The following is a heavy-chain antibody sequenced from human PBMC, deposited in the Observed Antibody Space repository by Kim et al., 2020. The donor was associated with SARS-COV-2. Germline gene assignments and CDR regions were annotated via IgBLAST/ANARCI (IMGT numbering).Heavy chain of an antibody. V-gene: IGHV4-39*01. Sequence: SETLSLTCTVSGGSISSSSYYWGWIRQPPGKGLEWIGCIYYSGSTYYNPSLKSRVTISVDTSKNQFALKLSAVTAADTAVYYCARGPYDFWSGYYRAVDFWGQGTLATVSS. J-gene: IGHJ4*02. CDR1: GGSISSSSYY. D-gene: IGHD3-3*01. CDR2: IYYSGST. CDR3: ARGPYDFWSGYYRAVDF.